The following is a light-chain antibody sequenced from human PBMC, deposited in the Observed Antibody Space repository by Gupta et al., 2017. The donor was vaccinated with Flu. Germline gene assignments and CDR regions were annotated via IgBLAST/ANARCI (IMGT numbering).Light chain of an antibody. J-gene: IGKJ1*01. CDR3: HQYYNTPPT. Sequence: QGERASINCKSSQSVLYSSNNKSYLAWYQQKPGPPPNLLIYWASTRESRVPDRFSGSGSGTDFTLTISSLQAEDVAVYYCHQYYNTPPTFGQGTRVEIK. CDR2: WAS. CDR1: QSVLYSSNNKSY. V-gene: IGKV4-1*01.